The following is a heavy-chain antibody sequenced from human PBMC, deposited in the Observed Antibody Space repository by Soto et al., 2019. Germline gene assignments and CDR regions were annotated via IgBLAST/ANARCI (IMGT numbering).Heavy chain of an antibody. J-gene: IGHJ6*02. CDR2: ISDDGGNE. V-gene: IGHV3-30*18. D-gene: IGHD4-17*01. Sequence: GGSLRLSCVVSGFPFNTHGMHWVRQAPGKGLEGMGVISDDGGNEYYADSVKGRFTISRDNSKNTLYLQMNSLRVEDTAMYYCAKDHPKDDDYGGYGMDVWGQGTTVTVSS. CDR1: GFPFNTHG. CDR3: AKDHPKDDDYGGYGMDV.